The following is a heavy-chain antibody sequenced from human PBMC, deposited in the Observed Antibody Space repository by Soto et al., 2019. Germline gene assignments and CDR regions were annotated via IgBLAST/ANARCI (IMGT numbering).Heavy chain of an antibody. Sequence: EVQLVESGGGPVKPGGSLRLSCAASGFTFNNYAMNWVRQAPGKGLEWVSSISSSSSYIYYADSVKGRFTISRDNAKNSVFLQMSRLRVEDTAVYYCARDWSGTYYSNMDVWGKGTTVTVSS. V-gene: IGHV3-21*01. CDR2: ISSSSSYI. D-gene: IGHD1-1*01. CDR3: ARDWSGTYYSNMDV. J-gene: IGHJ6*03. CDR1: GFTFNNYA.